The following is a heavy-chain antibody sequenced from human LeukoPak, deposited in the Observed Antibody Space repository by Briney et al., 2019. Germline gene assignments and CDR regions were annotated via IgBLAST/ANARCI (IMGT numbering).Heavy chain of an antibody. CDR2: INSDGSST. V-gene: IGHV3-74*01. CDR1: GFTFSSYW. D-gene: IGHD5-18*01. CDR3: ARTGFEGGYLYYYYYYYMDV. J-gene: IGHJ6*03. Sequence: GGSLRLSCAASGFTFSSYWMHWVRQAPGKGLVWVSRINSDGSSTSYADSVKGRFTISRDNAKNSLYLQMNSLRAEDTAVYYCARTGFEGGYLYYYYYYYMDVWGKGTTVTVSS.